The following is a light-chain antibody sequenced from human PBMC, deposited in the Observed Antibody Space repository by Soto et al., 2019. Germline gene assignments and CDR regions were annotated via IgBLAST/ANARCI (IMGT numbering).Light chain of an antibody. Sequence: DIPMTQSPSSLSASVGDRVTITCRSSQSINNYLNWYQQRPGKAPKLLIYDASSLQSGVPSRFSGSGSGTDFTLTISSLQPEALATYYCQQGFSAPPWTFGQGTKVELK. J-gene: IGKJ1*01. CDR1: QSINNY. V-gene: IGKV1-39*01. CDR3: QQGFSAPPWT. CDR2: DAS.